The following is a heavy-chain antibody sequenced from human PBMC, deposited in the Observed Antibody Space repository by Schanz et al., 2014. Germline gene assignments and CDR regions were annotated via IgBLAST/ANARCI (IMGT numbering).Heavy chain of an antibody. CDR2: ISGRGGRT. J-gene: IGHJ5*02. V-gene: IGHV3-23*04. CDR3: AKDQLANYRGSGYNWFDP. D-gene: IGHD3-10*01. CDR1: GFTFSNHA. Sequence: EVQLVESGGGLVQPGGSLRLSCATSGFTFSNHAMSWVRQAPGKGLEWVSAISGRGGRTYYADSVKGRFTISRDNSKNTLYLQMNSLRADDTAVYYCAKDQLANYRGSGYNWFDPWGQGTLVTVSS.